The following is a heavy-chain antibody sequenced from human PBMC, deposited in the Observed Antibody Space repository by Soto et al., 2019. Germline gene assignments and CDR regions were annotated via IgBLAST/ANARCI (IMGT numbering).Heavy chain of an antibody. V-gene: IGHV4-39*01. CDR1: GGSISSGDYY. D-gene: IGHD5-18*01. CDR2: IYYSGRT. CDR3: ARLDGYSFGDDY. Sequence: SETLSLTCTVSGGSISSGDYYWGWIRQPPGRGLEWIGSIYYSGRTYYNPSLKSRVTVSVDTSKNQFSLRLSSVTAADTAVFYCARLDGYSFGDDYWGQGMLVTVSS. J-gene: IGHJ4*02.